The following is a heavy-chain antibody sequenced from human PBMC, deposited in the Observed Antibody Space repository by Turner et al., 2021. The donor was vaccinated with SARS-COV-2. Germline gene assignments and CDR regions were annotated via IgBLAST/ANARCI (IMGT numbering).Heavy chain of an antibody. CDR2: IKQDGSEK. CDR1: GFTFSSYC. Sequence: EVQLVESGGGLVQPGGSLRLSCAASGFTFSSYCMSWVRQAPGKGLEWVANIKQDGSEKHYVDSVKGRFTISRDNAKNSLYLQMNSLRAEDTAVYYCARDGLHYYDISAYPNLASDYWGQGTLVTVSS. V-gene: IGHV3-7*01. D-gene: IGHD3-22*01. CDR3: ARDGLHYYDISAYPNLASDY. J-gene: IGHJ4*02.